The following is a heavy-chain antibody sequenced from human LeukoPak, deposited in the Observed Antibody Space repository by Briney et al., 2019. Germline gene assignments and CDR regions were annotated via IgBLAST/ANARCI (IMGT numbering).Heavy chain of an antibody. D-gene: IGHD3-3*01. Sequence: SETLSLTCTVSGGSISTYYWSWIRQPPGKGLEWIGYIYYSGSTNYNPSLKSRVTISVDTSKTQFSLKLSSVTAADTAVYYCARGITIFERAEYFQHWGQGTLVTVSS. CDR3: ARGITIFERAEYFQH. J-gene: IGHJ1*01. CDR2: IYYSGST. V-gene: IGHV4-59*01. CDR1: GGSISTYY.